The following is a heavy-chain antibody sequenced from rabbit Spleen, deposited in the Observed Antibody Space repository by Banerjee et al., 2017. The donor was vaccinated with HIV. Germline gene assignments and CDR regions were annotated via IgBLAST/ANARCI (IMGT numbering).Heavy chain of an antibody. CDR3: ARDTSSSFSSYGMDL. D-gene: IGHD1-1*01. CDR2: IYAGSPDNS. J-gene: IGHJ6*01. Sequence: QQLVESGGGLVKPGASLTLTCKASGFSFSSGYDMCWVRQAPGKGLEWIACIYAGSPDNSYSATWAKGRSTISKTSSTTVTLQMTRPTAADTATYFCARDTSSSFSSYGMDLWGPGTLVTVS. CDR1: GFSFSSGYD. V-gene: IGHV1S40*01.